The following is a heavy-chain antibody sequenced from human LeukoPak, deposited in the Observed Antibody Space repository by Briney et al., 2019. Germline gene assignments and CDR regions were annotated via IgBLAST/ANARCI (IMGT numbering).Heavy chain of an antibody. V-gene: IGHV4-59*01. J-gene: IGHJ4*02. CDR1: GGSISSYY. CDR2: IYYSGST. Sequence: SETLSLTCTVSGGSISSYYWSWIRQPPGKGLEWIGYIYYSGSTNYNPSLKSRVTISVDTSKNQFSLKLSSVTAADTAVYYCARGRLEYSSPHFDYWGQGTLVTVSS. CDR3: ARGRLEYSSPHFDY. D-gene: IGHD6-6*01.